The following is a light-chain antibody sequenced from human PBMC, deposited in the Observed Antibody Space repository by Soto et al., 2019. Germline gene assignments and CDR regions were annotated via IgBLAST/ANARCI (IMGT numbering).Light chain of an antibody. CDR1: ALPKQY. CDR2: KDS. V-gene: IGLV3-25*03. J-gene: IGLJ1*01. CDR3: QSADSSGTRV. Sequence: SYELTQPPSVSVSPGQTARITCSGDALPKQYAYWYQQKPGQAPVLVIYKDSERPSGIPERFSGSSSGTTVTLTISGVQAEDEADYYCQSADSSGTRVFGTVTKLTVL.